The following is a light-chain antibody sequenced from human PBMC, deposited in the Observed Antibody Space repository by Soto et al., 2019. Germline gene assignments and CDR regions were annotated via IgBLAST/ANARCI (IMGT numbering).Light chain of an antibody. CDR1: QSLNTY. CDR3: QQRSNWPRI. J-gene: IGKJ4*01. Sequence: EIVLTQSPGTLSLSPGERAALPCTASQSLNTYLAWYQQKPGQAPRLLIYDASTRATGIPARFSGSGSGTDFTLTISSLEPEDFAVYYCQQRSNWPRIFGGGTKVDI. V-gene: IGKV3-11*01. CDR2: DAS.